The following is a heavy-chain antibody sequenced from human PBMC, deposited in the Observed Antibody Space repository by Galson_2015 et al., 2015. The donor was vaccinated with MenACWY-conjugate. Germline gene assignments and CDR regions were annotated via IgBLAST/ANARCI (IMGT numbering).Heavy chain of an antibody. CDR2: ISGRDGST. V-gene: IGHV3-23*01. D-gene: IGHD2-15*01. J-gene: IGHJ4*02. CDR3: VKGGWLDD. Sequence: SLRLSCAASGFSFATFDMSWGRLAPGKGLEWVSFISGRDGSTHYADSVKGRFTISRDNSKNTLYLQVSSLRAEDTAVYYCVKGGWLDDWGQGSLVTVSS. CDR1: GFSFATFD.